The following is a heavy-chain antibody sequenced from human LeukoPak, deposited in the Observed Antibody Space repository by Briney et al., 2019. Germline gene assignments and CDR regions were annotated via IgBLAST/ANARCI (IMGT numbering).Heavy chain of an antibody. CDR2: IYYSGRT. CDR1: GGSISSYY. Sequence: ASETLSLTCTVSGGSISSYYWSWVRQAPGKELEWIAYIYYSGRTNYNPSLKSRLTMSIDTSKNYFSLNLSSVTAADTAVYYCASTSGSYVFDYWGQGILVTVSS. D-gene: IGHD1-26*01. V-gene: IGHV4-59*01. J-gene: IGHJ4*02. CDR3: ASTSGSYVFDY.